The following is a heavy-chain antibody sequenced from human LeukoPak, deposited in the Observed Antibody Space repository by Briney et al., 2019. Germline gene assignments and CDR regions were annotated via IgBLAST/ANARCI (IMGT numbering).Heavy chain of an antibody. J-gene: IGHJ4*02. CDR3: TRVGYIDEGIDY. V-gene: IGHV3-21*01. D-gene: IGHD5-24*01. CDR1: GFTFSSYS. Sequence: GGSLRLSCAASGFTFSSYSMNWVRQAPGKGLEWVSSISSSSSYIYYADSVKGRFTVSRDNAKNSLYLQMNSLRAEDTAIYYCTRVGYIDEGIDYWGQGTLVTVSS. CDR2: ISSSSSYI.